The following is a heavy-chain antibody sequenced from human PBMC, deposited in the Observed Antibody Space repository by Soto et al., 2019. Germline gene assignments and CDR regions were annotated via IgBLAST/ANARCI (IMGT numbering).Heavy chain of an antibody. CDR1: AFSHSTGGVG. CDR2: IYWDDDK. CDR3: IQSRCGGDCLQSYASYYYYGMDV. J-gene: IGHJ6*02. V-gene: IGHV2-5*02. D-gene: IGHD2-21*02. Sequence: SGPTLVNPTQTPTLTCTFSAFSHSTGGVGVGWIRQPPGKALEWLALIYWDDDKRYSPSLRSRLTITKDTSKNQVVLTMTNMDPVDTATYYCIQSRCGGDCLQSYASYYYYGMDVWGQGTTVTVSS.